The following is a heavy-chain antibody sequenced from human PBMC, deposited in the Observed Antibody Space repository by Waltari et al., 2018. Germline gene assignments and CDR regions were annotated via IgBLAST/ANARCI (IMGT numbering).Heavy chain of an antibody. V-gene: IGHV3-33*01. CDR3: ARASSYSSIDFPHDY. D-gene: IGHD3-16*02. Sequence: QVQLVESGGGVVQPGRCLRLSCAASGFTFSSYGMHWVRQAPGKGLEWVAVIWYDGSNKYYADSVKGRFTISRDNSKNTLYLQMNSLRAEDTAVYYCARASSYSSIDFPHDYWGQGTLVTVSS. CDR2: IWYDGSNK. CDR1: GFTFSSYG. J-gene: IGHJ4*02.